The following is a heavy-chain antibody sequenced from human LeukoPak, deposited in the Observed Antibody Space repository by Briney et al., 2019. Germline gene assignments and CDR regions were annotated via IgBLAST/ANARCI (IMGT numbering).Heavy chain of an antibody. J-gene: IGHJ3*02. Sequence: SVQVSCKASGYTFTGYYMHWVRRAPGQGLEWMGWINPNTDDTNSSQKFQGRVTMTRGTSISTAYMDLSRLRSDDTAVYYCAREGVAGNGAFDIWGQGKMVTASS. CDR1: GYTFTGYY. CDR3: AREGVAGNGAFDI. D-gene: IGHD6-13*01. CDR2: INPNTDDT. V-gene: IGHV1-2*02.